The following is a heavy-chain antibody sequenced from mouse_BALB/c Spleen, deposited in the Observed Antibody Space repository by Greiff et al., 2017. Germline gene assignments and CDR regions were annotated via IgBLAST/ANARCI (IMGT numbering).Heavy chain of an antibody. CDR1: GYSFTDYN. Sequence: EVKLMESGPELVKPGASVKVSCKASGYSFTDYNMYWVKQSHGKSLEWIGYIDPYNGGTSYNQKFKGKATLTVDKSSSTAFMHLNSLTSEDSAVYYCARSWYGNPAWFAYWGQGTLVTVSA. CDR2: IDPYNGGT. D-gene: IGHD2-10*02. CDR3: ARSWYGNPAWFAY. J-gene: IGHJ3*01. V-gene: IGHV1S135*01.